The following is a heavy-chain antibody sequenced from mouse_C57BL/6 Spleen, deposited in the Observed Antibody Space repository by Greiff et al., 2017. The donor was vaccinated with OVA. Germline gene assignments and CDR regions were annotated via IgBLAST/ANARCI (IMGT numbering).Heavy chain of an antibody. D-gene: IGHD2-5*01. J-gene: IGHJ3*01. CDR3: AREGSNYGLFAY. V-gene: IGHV3-6*01. CDR2: ISYDGSN. CDR1: GYSITSGYY. Sequence: EVQLVESGPGLVKPSQSLSLTCSVTGYSITSGYYWNWIRQFPGNKLEWMGYISYDGSNNYNPSLKNRISITRDTSKNQFFLKLNSVTTEDTATYYCAREGSNYGLFAYWGQGTLVTVSA.